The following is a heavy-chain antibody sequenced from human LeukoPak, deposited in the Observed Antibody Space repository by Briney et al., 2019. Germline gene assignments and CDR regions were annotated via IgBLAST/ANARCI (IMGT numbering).Heavy chain of an antibody. CDR2: ISGSGGST. V-gene: IGHV3-23*01. CDR3: AKSAGYCSGASCYLSGGAFYYFDY. J-gene: IGHJ4*02. CDR1: GFTFRSYA. Sequence: PGGSLRLSCAASGFTFRSYAMTWVRQAPGKGLEWVSAISGSGGSTYYADSVKGRFTISRDNSKNTLYLQMNSLRAEDTAVYYCAKSAGYCSGASCYLSGGAFYYFDYWGQGTLVTVSS. D-gene: IGHD2-15*01.